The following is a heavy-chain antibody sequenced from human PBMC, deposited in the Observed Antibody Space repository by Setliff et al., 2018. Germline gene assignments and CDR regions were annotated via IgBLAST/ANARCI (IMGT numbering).Heavy chain of an antibody. Sequence: KTSETLSLTCTVSGGSISSGSYYWSWIRQPAGKGLEWIGRIYTSGSTNYNPSLKSRVTISVDTSKNQFSLKLSSVTAADTAVYYCARGVEPHYVWGSYRPWGWFDPWGQGTLVTVSS. V-gene: IGHV4-61*02. D-gene: IGHD3-16*02. CDR3: ARGVEPHYVWGSYRPWGWFDP. J-gene: IGHJ5*02. CDR2: IYTSGST. CDR1: GGSISSGSYY.